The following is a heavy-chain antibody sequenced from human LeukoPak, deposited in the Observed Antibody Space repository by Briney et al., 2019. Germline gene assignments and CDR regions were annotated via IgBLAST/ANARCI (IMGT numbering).Heavy chain of an antibody. D-gene: IGHD3-9*01. Sequence: SVKVSCKAYGGTFSSYAISWVRQAPGQGLEWMGRIIPILGIANYAQKFQGRVTITADKSTSTAYMELSSLGSEDTAVYYCARSADILTGYFSSWDYWGQGTLVTVSS. CDR3: ARSADILTGYFSSWDY. CDR2: IIPILGIA. J-gene: IGHJ4*02. V-gene: IGHV1-69*04. CDR1: GGTFSSYA.